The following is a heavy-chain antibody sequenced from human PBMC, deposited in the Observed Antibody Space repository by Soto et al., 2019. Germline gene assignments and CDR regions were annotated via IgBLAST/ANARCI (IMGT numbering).Heavy chain of an antibody. CDR1: GFPLTSYG. Sequence: PGGSLRLSCAASGFPLTSYGMNWVRQAPGRGLEWVSTLSPSGDNTHYADSVKGRFTISRDNSKNTLFLQMNSLRAEDTAVYYCAKDPSTGFADYWGMGTLVTVSS. J-gene: IGHJ4*02. CDR3: AKDPSTGFADY. D-gene: IGHD3-9*01. CDR2: LSPSGDNT. V-gene: IGHV3-23*01.